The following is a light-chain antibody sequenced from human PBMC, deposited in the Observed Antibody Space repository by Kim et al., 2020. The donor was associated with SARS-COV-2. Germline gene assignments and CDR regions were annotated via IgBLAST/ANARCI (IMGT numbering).Light chain of an antibody. J-gene: IGLJ2*01. CDR1: KLGDKY. Sequence: GSPEQTASTPFSGDKLGDKYTCWYQRKPGQSPVLVIYEDVKRPSGIPERLSGSISGNTATLTISGTQTADEADYYCQAWDRSTVLFGGGTQLTVL. V-gene: IGLV3-1*01. CDR3: QAWDRSTVL. CDR2: EDV.